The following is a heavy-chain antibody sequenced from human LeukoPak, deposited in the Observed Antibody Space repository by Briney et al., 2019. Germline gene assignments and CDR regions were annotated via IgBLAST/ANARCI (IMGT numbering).Heavy chain of an antibody. D-gene: IGHD3-10*01. J-gene: IGHJ4*02. CDR3: ARDISDYYDSGSPGPFEY. Sequence: GGSLRLSCAASGFTFDDYAVHWVRQVPGKGPEWVALITGDGGITYYVDSVKGRFIISRDNSKNSLYLQMNSLRTEDSALYYCARDISDYYDSGSPGPFEYWGQGTLVTVSS. CDR2: ITGDGGIT. CDR1: GFTFDDYA. V-gene: IGHV3-43*02.